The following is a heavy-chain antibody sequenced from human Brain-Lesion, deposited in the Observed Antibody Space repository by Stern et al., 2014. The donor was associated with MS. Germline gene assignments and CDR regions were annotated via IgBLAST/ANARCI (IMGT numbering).Heavy chain of an antibody. CDR2: IWPGDSDA. V-gene: IGHV5-51*01. D-gene: IGHD6-6*01. CDR1: GYRFTSNW. J-gene: IGHJ4*02. Sequence: EVQLVESGAEVQKPGESLQISCKGSGYRFTSNWIGWVRQMPGQGLEWMGIIWPGDSDARYSPSFQGQVTISADKSISTAYLQWSSLQASDTAMYYCARRGDSSSSGFDYWGQGTLVIVSS. CDR3: ARRGDSSSSGFDY.